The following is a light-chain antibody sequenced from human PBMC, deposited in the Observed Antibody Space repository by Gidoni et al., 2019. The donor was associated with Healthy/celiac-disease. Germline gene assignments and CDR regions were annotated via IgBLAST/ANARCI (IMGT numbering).Light chain of an antibody. CDR1: RYNIGAGYD. J-gene: IGLJ2*01. Sequence: QSVLTQPPSVSGAPGQRVTISCNVSRYNIGAGYDVHWYQQLPGTAPKLLIFGNNNRPAGVPDRFSGSKSGTSASLAITGLQAEDEADYYCQSYDSSLSGVVFGGGTKVTVL. CDR2: GNN. V-gene: IGLV1-40*01. CDR3: QSYDSSLSGVV.